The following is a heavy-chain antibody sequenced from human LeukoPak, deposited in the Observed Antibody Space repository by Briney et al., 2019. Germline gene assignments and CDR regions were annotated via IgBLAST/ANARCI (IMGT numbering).Heavy chain of an antibody. J-gene: IGHJ4*02. Sequence: GGSLRLSCAASGFTVSSNYMSWVRQAPGKGLEWVSVIYSGGSTYYADSVKGRFTISRDNSKNTLYLQMNSLRAEDTAVYYCAREHMTRVTLDYWGQGTLVTVSS. V-gene: IGHV3-66*01. CDR1: GFTVSSNY. CDR2: IYSGGST. D-gene: IGHD4-17*01. CDR3: AREHMTRVTLDY.